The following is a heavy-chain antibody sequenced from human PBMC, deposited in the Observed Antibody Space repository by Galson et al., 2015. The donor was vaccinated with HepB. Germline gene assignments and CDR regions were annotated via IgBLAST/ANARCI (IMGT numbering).Heavy chain of an antibody. Sequence: SVKVSCKASGGTFSSYAISWVRQAPGQGLEWMGGIIPIFGTANYAQKFQGRVTITADESTSTAYMELSSLRSEDTAVYYCARDLGYYYDSSGYFHFDYWGQGTLVTVSS. V-gene: IGHV1-69*13. D-gene: IGHD3-22*01. J-gene: IGHJ4*02. CDR3: ARDLGYYYDSSGYFHFDY. CDR2: IIPIFGTA. CDR1: GGTFSSYA.